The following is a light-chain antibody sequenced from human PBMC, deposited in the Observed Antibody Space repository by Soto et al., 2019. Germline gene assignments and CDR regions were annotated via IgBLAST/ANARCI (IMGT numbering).Light chain of an antibody. CDR3: QQRSIRVIT. V-gene: IGKV3-11*01. J-gene: IGKJ5*01. CDR1: QSVSSY. Sequence: EIVLTQSPATLSLSPGERATLSCRASQSVSSYLAWYQQKPGQAPRLLIYDASHRATGIPARFSGSGSGTDFTLTISSLEPEDFAVYYCQQRSIRVITFGQGTRLEIK. CDR2: DAS.